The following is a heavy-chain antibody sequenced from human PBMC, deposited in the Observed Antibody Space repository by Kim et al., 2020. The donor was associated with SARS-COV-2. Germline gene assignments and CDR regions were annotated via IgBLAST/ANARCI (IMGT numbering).Heavy chain of an antibody. CDR2: INPNSGCT. CDR3: AREDYYGSGSYYGSRWFDV. J-gene: IGHJ5*02. V-gene: IGHV1-2*04. CDR1: GYTFTSYY. Sequence: ASVKVSCKASGYTFTSYYIHWVRQAPGQGLEWMGWINPNSGCTNYAQKFQGWVTMTRDTSISTAYMELSRLRSDDTAVYYCAREDYYGSGSYYGSRWFDVWGQGTLVTVSS. D-gene: IGHD3-10*01.